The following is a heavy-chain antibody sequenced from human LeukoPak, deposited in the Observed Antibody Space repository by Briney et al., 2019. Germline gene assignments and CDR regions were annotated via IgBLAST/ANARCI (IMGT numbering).Heavy chain of an antibody. D-gene: IGHD3-10*01. CDR2: ISSGGDTK. J-gene: IGHJ4*02. CDR3: AREMGGDYGSGTFFDL. V-gene: IGHV3-11*01. CDR1: EFFFSDYY. Sequence: GSLLLSCAASEFFFSDYYMSWVRQAPGKGLEWVSYISSGGDTKYYADSVKGRFTISRDNAKNSLYLQMNNLRAEDTAVYYCAREMGGDYGSGTFFDLWGQGNMVTVSS.